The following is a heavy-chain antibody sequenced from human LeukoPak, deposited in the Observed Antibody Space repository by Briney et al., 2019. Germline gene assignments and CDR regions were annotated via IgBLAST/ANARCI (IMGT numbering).Heavy chain of an antibody. CDR1: GGSFSGYY. D-gene: IGHD3-10*01. CDR3: ARVRRYYGSGTFDP. Sequence: PSETLSLTCAVYGGSFSGYYWSWIRQPPGKGLEWIGEIYHSGSTNYNPSLKSRVTISVDKSKNQFSLKLSSVTAADTAVYYCARVRRYYGSGTFDPWGQGTLVTVSS. J-gene: IGHJ5*02. CDR2: IYHSGST. V-gene: IGHV4-34*01.